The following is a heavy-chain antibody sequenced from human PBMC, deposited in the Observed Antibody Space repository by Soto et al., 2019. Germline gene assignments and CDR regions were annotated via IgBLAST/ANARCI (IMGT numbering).Heavy chain of an antibody. J-gene: IGHJ6*02. CDR1: GGYISSYY. D-gene: IGHD6-6*01. Sequence: SETLSLTCTVSGGYISSYYWSWIRQPPGKGLEWIGYIYYSGSTNYNPSLKSRVTISVDTSKNQFSLKLSSVTAADTAVYYCARESIAAQYYYYYYGMDVWGQGTTVTVSS. V-gene: IGHV4-59*01. CDR3: ARESIAAQYYYYYYGMDV. CDR2: IYYSGST.